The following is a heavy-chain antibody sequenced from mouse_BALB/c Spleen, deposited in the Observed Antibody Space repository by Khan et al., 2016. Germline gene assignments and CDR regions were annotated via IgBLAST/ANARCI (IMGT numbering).Heavy chain of an antibody. V-gene: IGHV2-6-7*01. CDR1: GFSLTGFS. D-gene: IGHD2-4*01. CDR2: IWGDGST. Sequence: VQLQESGPGLVAPSQSLPITCTVSGFSLTGFSVNWVRQPPGKALEWLGMIWGDGSTDYNSGLKSRLSFSKDDSKSQVFLKMNSLQTDDTARYFCASYYDYDGGFAYWGQGTLVTVSA. CDR3: ASYYDYDGGFAY. J-gene: IGHJ3*01.